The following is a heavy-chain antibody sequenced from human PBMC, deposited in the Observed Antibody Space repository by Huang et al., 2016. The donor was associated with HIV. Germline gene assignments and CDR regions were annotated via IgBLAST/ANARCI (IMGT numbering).Heavy chain of an antibody. J-gene: IGHJ6*03. V-gene: IGHV3-49*03. D-gene: IGHD4-17*01. Sequence: QLVESGGDSVQSGRSLRLSCRGSGFIFNDFAMNWFRQSPGKGLEWIGCVRSKALGGASKSAPSVKDRFTVSRDEAKNVAFLQMDNLQVDDTAIYYCSPSGDDYFYFYMDVWGNGTTVIVS. CDR2: VRSKALGGAS. CDR3: SPSGDDYFYFYMDV. CDR1: GFIFNDFA.